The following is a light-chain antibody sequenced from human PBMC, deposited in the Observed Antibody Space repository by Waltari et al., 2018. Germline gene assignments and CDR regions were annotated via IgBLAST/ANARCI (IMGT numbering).Light chain of an antibody. V-gene: IGLV2-14*01. Sequence: QSALTQPASVSGSPGQSITSPCLGTSSEVGGYPYVPWNQQTPGKAPKLMIYEVSNRPSGVSNRFSGSKSGHTAFLTISGLQTEDEADYYCSSYTTSRPWVFGGGTKVTVL. CDR3: SSYTTSRPWV. J-gene: IGLJ3*02. CDR2: EVS. CDR1: SSEVGGYPY.